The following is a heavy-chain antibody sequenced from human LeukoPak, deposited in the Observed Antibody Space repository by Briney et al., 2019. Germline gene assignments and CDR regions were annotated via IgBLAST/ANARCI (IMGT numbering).Heavy chain of an antibody. Sequence: GASVTVSCKASGYSFTGYFMQWVRQAPGQGLEWMGWINPNSGDTNCAQKFQGRVTMTRDTSISTAYMELSRLRSDDAAVYYCARRFYYAMDVWGQGTTVTVSS. CDR1: GYSFTGYF. V-gene: IGHV1-2*02. J-gene: IGHJ6*02. CDR3: ARRFYYAMDV. D-gene: IGHD3-16*01. CDR2: INPNSGDT.